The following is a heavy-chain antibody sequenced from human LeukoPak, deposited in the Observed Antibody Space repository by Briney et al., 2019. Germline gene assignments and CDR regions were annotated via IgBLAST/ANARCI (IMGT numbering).Heavy chain of an antibody. D-gene: IGHD3-22*01. CDR3: ATKTPGNYPYDY. J-gene: IGHJ4*02. CDR2: SGTSGDT. CDR1: GLTFSTSP. V-gene: IGHV3-23*01. Sequence: QSGGSLRLSCAASGLTFSTSPMNWVRLAPGNRLEWVSTSGTSGDTYYADYVKGSFTISRDNSKSTLSLQMANLRVEDTAVYYCATKTPGNYPYDYWGQGTLVTVSS.